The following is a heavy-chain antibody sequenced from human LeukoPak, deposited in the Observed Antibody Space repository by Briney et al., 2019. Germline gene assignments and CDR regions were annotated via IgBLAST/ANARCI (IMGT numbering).Heavy chain of an antibody. CDR3: ARDLGVRYSSSFYGWFDP. Sequence: ASVKVSCKASGYTFTSYYMHWVRQAPGQGLEWMGIINPSGGSTSYAQKFQGRVTMTRDTSTSTVYMELSSLRSEDTAVYYCARDLGVRYSSSFYGWFDPWGQGTLVTVSS. V-gene: IGHV1-46*01. J-gene: IGHJ5*02. CDR2: INPSGGST. D-gene: IGHD6-6*01. CDR1: GYTFTSYY.